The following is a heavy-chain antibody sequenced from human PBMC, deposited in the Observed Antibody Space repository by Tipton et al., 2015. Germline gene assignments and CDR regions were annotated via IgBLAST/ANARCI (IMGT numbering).Heavy chain of an antibody. CDR1: GVSVNSYY. V-gene: IGHV4-59*02. J-gene: IGHJ4*02. D-gene: IGHD3-10*01. CDR3: ARHKDSGTYPLDY. Sequence: TLSLTCTVSGVSVNSYYWGWIRQPPGKGLEYIGYIHYSGDTNYNPSLKSRVSMSVDTSKNQISLTLTSVTAADTAVYYCARHKDSGTYPLDYWGQGTLVTVSS. CDR2: IHYSGDT.